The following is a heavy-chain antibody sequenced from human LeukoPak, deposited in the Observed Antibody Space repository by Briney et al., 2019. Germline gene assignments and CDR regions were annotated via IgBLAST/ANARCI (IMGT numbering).Heavy chain of an antibody. CDR1: GYTFTGYY. D-gene: IGHD3-10*01. CDR2: INPNSGGT. V-gene: IGHV1-2*02. J-gene: IGHJ6*03. Sequence: ASVKVSCKASGYTFTGYYMHWVRQAPGQGLEWMGWINPNSGGTNYAQKLQGRVTMTTDTSTSTAYMELRSLRSDDTAVYYCARDTHYYGSGPHYYYYMDVWGKGTTVTISS. CDR3: ARDTHYYGSGPHYYYYMDV.